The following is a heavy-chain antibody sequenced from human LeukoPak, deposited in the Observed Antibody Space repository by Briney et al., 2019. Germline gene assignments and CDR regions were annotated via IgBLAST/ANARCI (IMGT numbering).Heavy chain of an antibody. Sequence: GGPLRLSCAPSGFTSSSYAMHWVRQAPGKGLEWVAVISYDGSNKYYADSVKGRFTISRDNPKNALHLQMNSLRPEDTAVYYCASCSQWLVTEFDYWGQGTLVTVSS. CDR1: GFTSSSYA. CDR3: ASCSQWLVTEFDY. D-gene: IGHD6-19*01. J-gene: IGHJ4*02. CDR2: ISYDGSNK. V-gene: IGHV3-30*04.